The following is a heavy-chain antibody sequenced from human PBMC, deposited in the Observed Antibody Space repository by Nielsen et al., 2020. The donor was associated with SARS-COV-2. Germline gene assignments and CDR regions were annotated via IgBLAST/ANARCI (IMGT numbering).Heavy chain of an antibody. CDR2: INHSGST. CDR3: ARGPGGPFVSV. J-gene: IGHJ6*01. V-gene: IGHV4-34*01. CDR1: GGSFSGYY. D-gene: IGHD2-15*01. Sequence: SETLSLTCVVYGGSFSGYYWSWIRQPPGKGLEWIGEINHSGSTNYNPSLKSRVTISVDTSKNQFSLKLSSVTAADTAVYYCARGPGGPFVSVWGQGTTVTVSS.